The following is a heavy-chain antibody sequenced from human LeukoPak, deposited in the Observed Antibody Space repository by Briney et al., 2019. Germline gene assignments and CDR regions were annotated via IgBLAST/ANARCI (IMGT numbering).Heavy chain of an antibody. Sequence: PGASQNTSWKSSGYSSTSYLISWLRELPEKLLWWVGMIHTSDSDSNYSPSFQGHVTISVDKSITTAYLQWSSLKASDTAMYYCARRRSGSDSYYYYCVDVWGQGTTVTVSS. J-gene: IGHJ6*02. CDR1: GYSSTSYL. V-gene: IGHV5-10-1*01. CDR3: ARRRSGSDSYYYYCVDV. D-gene: IGHD1-26*01. CDR2: IHTSDSDS.